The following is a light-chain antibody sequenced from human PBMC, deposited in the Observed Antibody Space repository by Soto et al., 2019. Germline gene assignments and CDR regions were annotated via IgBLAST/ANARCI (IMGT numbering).Light chain of an antibody. CDR3: CSYAGSSTYV. V-gene: IGLV2-23*02. CDR2: EVS. CDR1: SSDVGSYNL. Sequence: SAPTQPAPLSGSPGQSVTLSCTGTSSDVGSYNLVSWYQQHPGKAPKLMIYEVSKRPSGVSNRFSGSKSGNTASLTISGLQAEDEADYYCCSYAGSSTYVFGTGTKVTVL. J-gene: IGLJ1*01.